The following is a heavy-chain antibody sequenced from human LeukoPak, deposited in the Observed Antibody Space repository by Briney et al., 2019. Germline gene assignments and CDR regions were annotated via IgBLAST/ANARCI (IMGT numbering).Heavy chain of an antibody. J-gene: IGHJ4*02. CDR1: GFTFDDYG. V-gene: IGHV3-23*01. Sequence: PGGSLRLSCAASGFTFDDYGMSWVRQAPGKGLEWVSGIVGNGLPTYYADSVRGRFTISRDNAKDTLHLQMNSLRVEDTAVYYCARRGSSGRPSPGGHFDYWGQGTLVTVSS. CDR3: ARRGSSGRPSPGGHFDY. CDR2: IVGNGLPT. D-gene: IGHD3-22*01.